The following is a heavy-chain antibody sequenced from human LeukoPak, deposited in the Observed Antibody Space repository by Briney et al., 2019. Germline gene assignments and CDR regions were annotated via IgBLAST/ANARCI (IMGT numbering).Heavy chain of an antibody. V-gene: IGHV1-18*01. CDR2: ISAYNGNT. J-gene: IGHJ4*02. CDR1: GYTFTSYG. Sequence: ASVKVSCKASGYTFTSYGISWVRQAPGRGLEWMGWISAYNGNTNYAQKLQGRVTMTTDTSTSTAYMELRSLRSDDTAVYYCARELSNPTWYSSSWSEVDYWGQGTLVTVSS. CDR3: ARELSNPTWYSSSWSEVDY. D-gene: IGHD6-13*01.